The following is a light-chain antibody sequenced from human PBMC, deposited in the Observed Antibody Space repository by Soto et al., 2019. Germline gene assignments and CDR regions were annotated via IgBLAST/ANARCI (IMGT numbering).Light chain of an antibody. CDR1: QDIRIY. Sequence: DSHIAQWPSSLAASVGDRVTITCQASQDIRIYLNWLQQKPGKVPNLLIYTASNLQSGVPSRFSGSGSGTHFTLTISSLQPEDFGTYYSQQTDSFPLTFGQGTRLEI. J-gene: IGKJ5*01. CDR3: QQTDSFPLT. CDR2: TAS. V-gene: IGKV1-39*01.